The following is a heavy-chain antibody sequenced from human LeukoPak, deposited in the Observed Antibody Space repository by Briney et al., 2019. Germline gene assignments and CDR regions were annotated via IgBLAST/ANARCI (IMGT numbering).Heavy chain of an antibody. Sequence: ASVKVSCKASGYTFTGYYMHWVRQAPGQGLEWMGWINTNTGNPTYAQGFTGRFVFSLDTSVSTAYLQISSLKAEDTAVYYCARESYHPGDYWGQGTLVTVSS. CDR3: ARESYHPGDY. CDR1: GYTFTGYY. J-gene: IGHJ4*02. CDR2: INTNTGNP. D-gene: IGHD1-26*01. V-gene: IGHV7-4-1*02.